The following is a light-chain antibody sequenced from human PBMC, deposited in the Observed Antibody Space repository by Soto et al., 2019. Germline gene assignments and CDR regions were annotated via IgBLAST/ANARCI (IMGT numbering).Light chain of an antibody. J-gene: IGKJ1*01. CDR2: KAS. CDR3: QQYNIYSPRNP. V-gene: IGKV1-5*03. CDR1: QSISSW. Sequence: DIQMTQSPSTLSASVGDRVTITCRASQSISSWLAWYQQKPGKAPKLLIYKASYLESGVPSRFSGSGSGTEFTLTISILQPDDFATYYCQQYNIYSPRNPFGQGTKVEIK.